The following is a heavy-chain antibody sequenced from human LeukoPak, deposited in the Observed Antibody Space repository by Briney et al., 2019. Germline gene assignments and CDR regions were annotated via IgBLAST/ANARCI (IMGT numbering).Heavy chain of an antibody. CDR2: ISYDGNKR. J-gene: IGHJ5*02. CDR3: ARDMGDSSGYLLHH. V-gene: IGHV3-30-3*01. CDR1: GFTFSNFA. Sequence: GGSLRLSCAASGFTFSNFAMHWVRQAPGKGLEWLIIISYDGNKRFYADSVKGRFTVSRDNSKNTLYLQMNSLRTEDTALYYCARDMGDSSGYLLHHWGQGTLVTVSS. D-gene: IGHD3-22*01.